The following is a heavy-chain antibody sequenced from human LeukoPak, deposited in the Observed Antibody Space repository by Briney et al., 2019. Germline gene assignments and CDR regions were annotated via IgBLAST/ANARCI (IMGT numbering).Heavy chain of an antibody. CDR3: ARAYYYGSGSYGLDY. V-gene: IGHV4-59*01. CDR2: IYSSGST. CDR1: GGSLSTYY. Sequence: SETLSLTSAVSGGSLSTYYWSWIPQPPGKGLEWIGYIYSSGSTNYNPSLKSRLTISVDASKNQFSLKLTSATAADTAVYCCARAYYYGSGSYGLDYWGQGTLVTVSS. D-gene: IGHD3-10*01. J-gene: IGHJ4*02.